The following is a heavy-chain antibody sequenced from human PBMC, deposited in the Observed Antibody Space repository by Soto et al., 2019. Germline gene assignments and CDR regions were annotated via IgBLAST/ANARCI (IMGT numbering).Heavy chain of an antibody. V-gene: IGHV3-21*01. J-gene: IGHJ4*02. CDR2: ISSSSSYI. Sequence: GGSLRLSCAASGFTFSSYSMNWVRQAPGKGLEWVSSISSSSSYIYYADSVKGRFTISRDNAKNSLYLQMNSLRAEDTAVYYCARDMEDIVVVPAAISSAHYDNWGQGTLVTVSS. CDR3: ARDMEDIVVVPAAISSAHYDN. CDR1: GFTFSSYS. D-gene: IGHD2-2*01.